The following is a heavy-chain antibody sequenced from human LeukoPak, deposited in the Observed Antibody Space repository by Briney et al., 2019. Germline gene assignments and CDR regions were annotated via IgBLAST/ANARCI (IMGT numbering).Heavy chain of an antibody. Sequence: SQTLSLTCTVSGGSISSGGYYWSWIRQHPGKGLEWIGYIYYSGSTYYNPSLKRRVTISVDTSKNQFSLKLSSVTAADTAVYYCARDGYGSGSYYYWGQGTLVTVSS. CDR2: IYYSGST. V-gene: IGHV4-31*03. D-gene: IGHD3-10*01. J-gene: IGHJ4*02. CDR1: GGSISSGGYY. CDR3: ARDGYGSGSYYY.